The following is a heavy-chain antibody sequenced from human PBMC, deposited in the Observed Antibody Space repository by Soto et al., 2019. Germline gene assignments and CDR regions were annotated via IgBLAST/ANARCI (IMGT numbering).Heavy chain of an antibody. CDR1: GGSFSGHS. CDR2: INHSGRV. CDR3: STRAYDTNGYYRFDP. Sequence: SETLSLTCAVYGGSFSGHSWTWIRQSPGKGLEWIGDINHSGRVNYSPSLKSRVTISLDTSKNQFSLTLSAVTAADTAMYYCSTRAYDTNGYYRFDPWGQGTLVTVFS. D-gene: IGHD3-22*01. V-gene: IGHV4-34*01. J-gene: IGHJ5*01.